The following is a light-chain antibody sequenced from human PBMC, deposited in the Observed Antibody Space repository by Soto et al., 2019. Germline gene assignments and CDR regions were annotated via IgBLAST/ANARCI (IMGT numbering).Light chain of an antibody. CDR1: QSVSRSY. V-gene: IGKV3-20*01. J-gene: IGKJ2*01. Sequence: EIVLTQSPGTLSLSPGERATLSCRATQSVSRSYLAWYQQKPGQAPRLLIYGASSRATGIPDRFSGTGSGTDFTLTISSLQPEDIATYYCQQYDNLPTFGQGTKLEIK. CDR2: GAS. CDR3: QQYDNLPT.